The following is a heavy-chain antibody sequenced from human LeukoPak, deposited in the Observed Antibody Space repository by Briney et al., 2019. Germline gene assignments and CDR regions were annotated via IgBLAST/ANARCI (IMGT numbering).Heavy chain of an antibody. CDR2: IYSGGST. CDR1: GFTVSSNY. CDR3: ARDKWHFYWYFDL. Sequence: GGSLRLSCAASGFTVSSNYMSWVRQAPGKGLEWVSVIYSGGSTYYADSVKGRFTISRDNAKNSLYLQMNSLRAEDTAVYYCARDKWHFYWYFDLWGRGTLVTVSS. D-gene: IGHD5-12*01. V-gene: IGHV3-53*01. J-gene: IGHJ2*01.